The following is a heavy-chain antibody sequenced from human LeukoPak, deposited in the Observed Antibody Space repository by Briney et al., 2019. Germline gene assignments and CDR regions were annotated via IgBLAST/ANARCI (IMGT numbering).Heavy chain of an antibody. J-gene: IGHJ4*02. CDR3: ARDFQNTKWYNGPGYYFDF. Sequence: ASVKVSCKTSGYIFSDYYLHWVRQAPGQGLEWMGWINPNSGITKYAQKFQDTVTMTTDTSINTAYMELSRLRYDDTAVYYCARDFQNTKWYNGPGYYFDFWGQGTLVIVSS. D-gene: IGHD1-26*01. CDR2: INPNSGIT. CDR1: GYIFSDYY. V-gene: IGHV1-2*02.